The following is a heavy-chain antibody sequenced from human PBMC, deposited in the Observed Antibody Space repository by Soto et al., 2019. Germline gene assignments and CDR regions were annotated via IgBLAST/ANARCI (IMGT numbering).Heavy chain of an antibody. V-gene: IGHV4-39*01. CDR2: IYYCGST. CDR3: AVDYGEYSFY. CDR1: GVSISSRTYY. J-gene: IGHJ4*02. Sequence: QLQLQESGPGLVKPSETLSLTCAVSGVSISSRTYYWAWIRQPTGKGLEWIGSIYYCGSTYYNPSLNRRVSRAVDTSINQFSLKLTSVTAADTAVYYCAVDYGEYSFYWGQGTLVTVSS. D-gene: IGHD4-17*01.